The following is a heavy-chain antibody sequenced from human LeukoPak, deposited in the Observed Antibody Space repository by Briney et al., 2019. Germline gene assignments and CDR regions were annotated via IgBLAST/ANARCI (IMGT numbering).Heavy chain of an antibody. J-gene: IGHJ1*01. CDR3: ARGYYDSSDYEYFQH. D-gene: IGHD3-22*01. CDR2: INPNSGGT. CDR1: GYTFIGYY. Sequence: ASMTVSFTASGYTFIGYYMHWERQAPGQGLEYMGWINPNSGGTNYAQKFQGRVTMTRDTSIITDYMELSRLRSDDTAVYFCARGYYDSSDYEYFQHWGQGTLVTVSS. V-gene: IGHV1-2*02.